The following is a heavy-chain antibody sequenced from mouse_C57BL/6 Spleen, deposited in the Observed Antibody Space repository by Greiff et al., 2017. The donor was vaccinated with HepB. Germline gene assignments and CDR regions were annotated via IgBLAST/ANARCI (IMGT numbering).Heavy chain of an antibody. D-gene: IGHD1-1*01. CDR3: AAITTVVATTPDY. J-gene: IGHJ2*01. CDR2: INPYNGGT. CDR1: GYTFTDYY. Sequence: EVQLQQSGPVLVKPGASVKMSCKASGYTFTDYYMNWVKQSHGKSLEWIGVINPYNGGTSYNQKFKGKATLTVDKSSSTAYMELNSLTSEDSAVYYCAAITTVVATTPDYWGQGTTLTVSS. V-gene: IGHV1-19*01.